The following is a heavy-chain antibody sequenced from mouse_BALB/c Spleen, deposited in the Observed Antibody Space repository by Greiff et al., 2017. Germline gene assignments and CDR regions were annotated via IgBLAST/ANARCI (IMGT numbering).Heavy chain of an antibody. V-gene: IGHV1-9*01. CDR2: ILPGSGST. CDR1: GYTFSSYW. CDR3: ARRYYYGSSYPGDFDV. Sequence: VQLQQSGAELMKPGASVKISCKATGYTFSSYWIEWVKQRPGHGLEWIGEILPGSGSTNYNEKFKGKATFTADTSSNTAYMQLSSLTSEDSAVYYCARRYYYGSSYPGDFDVWGAGTTVTVSS. D-gene: IGHD1-1*01. J-gene: IGHJ1*01.